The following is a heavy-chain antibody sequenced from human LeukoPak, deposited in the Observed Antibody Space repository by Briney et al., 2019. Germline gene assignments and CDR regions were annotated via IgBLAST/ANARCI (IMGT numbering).Heavy chain of an antibody. CDR1: GYTFTGYY. V-gene: IGHV1-2*02. J-gene: IGHJ6*03. CDR2: INPNSGGT. D-gene: IGHD1-1*01. Sequence: GASVKVSCKASGYTFTGYYMHWVRQAPGQGLEWMGWINPNSGGTNYAQKFQGRVTMTRDTATSTAYMELSRLRADDTAVYYCARDWNEFSHAALYYYYYYVHVWGKGTAVTVPS. CDR3: ARDWNEFSHAALYYYYYYVHV.